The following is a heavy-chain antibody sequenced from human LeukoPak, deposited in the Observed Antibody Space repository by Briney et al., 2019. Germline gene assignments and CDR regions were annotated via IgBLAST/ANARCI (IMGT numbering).Heavy chain of an antibody. V-gene: IGHV1-24*01. J-gene: IGHJ3*02. Sequence: ASVKVSCKVSGYTLTELSMHWVRQAPGKGLEWMGGFDPEDGETIYAQKFQGRVTMTEDTSTDTAYMELSSLRSEDTAVYYCATDPIVATISAFDIWGQGTMVTVSS. CDR2: FDPEDGET. D-gene: IGHD5-12*01. CDR3: ATDPIVATISAFDI. CDR1: GYTLTELS.